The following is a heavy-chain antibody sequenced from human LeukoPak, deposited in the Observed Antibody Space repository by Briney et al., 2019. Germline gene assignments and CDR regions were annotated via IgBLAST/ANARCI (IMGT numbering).Heavy chain of an antibody. V-gene: IGHV3-53*01. CDR2: IYKDGRT. J-gene: IGHJ4*02. CDR1: GFTVSNNY. CDR3: ARGPFALGYFDY. Sequence: GGSLRLSCAASGFTVSNNYMTWVRQAAGRGLESISIIYKDGRTYYADAVKGRFTISRDSSNNTLYLQMNSLRAEDSALYYCARGPFALGYFDYWGQGALVTVSS. D-gene: IGHD7-27*01.